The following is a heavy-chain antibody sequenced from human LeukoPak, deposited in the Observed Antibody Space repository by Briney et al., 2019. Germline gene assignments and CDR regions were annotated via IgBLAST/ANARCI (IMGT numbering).Heavy chain of an antibody. V-gene: IGHV3-66*02. J-gene: IGHJ4*02. CDR1: IFTVSSNY. CDR3: ARVWKRSGHFDY. CDR2: IYSGGST. D-gene: IGHD5-12*01. Sequence: GGSLRLSCSASIFTVSSNYMSCVRQAPGKGLEWGSVIYSGGSTYYEDSVKGRFTIYRENSKNPLYLQMNSLRAEDTDVYYCARVWKRSGHFDYWGQGTLVTVSS.